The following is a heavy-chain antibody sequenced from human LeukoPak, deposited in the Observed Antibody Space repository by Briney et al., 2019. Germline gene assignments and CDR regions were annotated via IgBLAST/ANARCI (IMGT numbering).Heavy chain of an antibody. V-gene: IGHV3-30*02. Sequence: GGSLRLSCAASGFTFSSYGMHWVRQAPGKGLEWVAFIRYDGSNKYYADSVKGRFTISRDNSKNTLYLQMNSLRAEDTAVYYCARAPKAVAGTCWFDPWGQGTLVTVSS. CDR2: IRYDGSNK. CDR1: GFTFSSYG. CDR3: ARAPKAVAGTCWFDP. J-gene: IGHJ5*02. D-gene: IGHD6-19*01.